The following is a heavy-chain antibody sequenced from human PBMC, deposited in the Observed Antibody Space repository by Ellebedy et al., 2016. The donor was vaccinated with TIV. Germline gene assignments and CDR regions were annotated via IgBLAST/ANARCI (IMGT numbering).Heavy chain of an antibody. J-gene: IGHJ3*02. V-gene: IGHV3-23*01. CDR3: ASEPWGVGTAFDI. CDR1: GFTFSNNA. Sequence: GESLKISCAASGFTFSNNAMSWVRQAPGKGLEWISAITNSGTSTYYADSVKGRFTISIDNSKNTFYLQVDSLRAEDTAIYYCASEPWGVGTAFDIWGQGTMVTVSS. D-gene: IGHD1-14*01. CDR2: ITNSGTST.